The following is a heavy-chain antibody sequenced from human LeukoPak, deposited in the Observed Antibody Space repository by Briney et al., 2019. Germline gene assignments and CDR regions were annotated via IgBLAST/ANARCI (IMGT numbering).Heavy chain of an antibody. D-gene: IGHD1-1*01. V-gene: IGHV3-48*03. CDR3: ARGRYNWNDPTLMDV. J-gene: IGHJ6*02. CDR2: ISTRGPTT. Sequence: PGGSLRLSCAASGFIFSDYEMNWVRQAPGKGLEWISYISTRGPTTFYADSVKGRFTISRDSAKHSLYLQMNSLRAEDTAIYYCARGRYNWNDPTLMDVWGLGTTVTVSS. CDR1: GFIFSDYE.